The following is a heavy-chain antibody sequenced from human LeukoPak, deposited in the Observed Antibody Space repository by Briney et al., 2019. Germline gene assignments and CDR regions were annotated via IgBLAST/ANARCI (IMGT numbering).Heavy chain of an antibody. D-gene: IGHD2-2*02. CDR3: ARGSDIVVVPAAIYYFDY. J-gene: IGHJ4*02. V-gene: IGHV4-34*01. CDR2: INHSGST. CDR1: GGSFSGYY. Sequence: PSETLSLTCAVYGGSFSGYYWSWIRQPPGKGLEWIGEINHSGSTNYNPSLKSRVTISVDTSKNQFSLKLSSVTAADTAVYYCARGSDIVVVPAAIYYFDYWGQGTLVTVSS.